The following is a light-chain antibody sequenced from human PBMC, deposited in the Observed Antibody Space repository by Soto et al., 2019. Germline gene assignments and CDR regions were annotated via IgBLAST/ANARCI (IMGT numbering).Light chain of an antibody. CDR2: EVS. V-gene: IGLV2-14*01. J-gene: IGLJ2*01. CDR1: SSDVGGYNY. CDR3: SSYTSSSTSLVV. Sequence: QSVLTQPASVSGSPGQSITSSCTGTSSDVGGYNYVSWYQQHPGKAPKLMIYEVSNRPSGVSNRFSGSKSVNTASLTISGLQSEDEADYYCSSYTSSSTSLVVFGGGTTLTVL.